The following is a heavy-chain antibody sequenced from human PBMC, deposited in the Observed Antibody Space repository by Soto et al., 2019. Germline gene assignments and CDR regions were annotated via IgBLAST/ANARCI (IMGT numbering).Heavy chain of an antibody. CDR2: IIPILGIA. V-gene: IGHV1-69*04. CDR3: ARAPYCSGGSCYSGDNWFDP. Sequence: GASVKVSCKASGYIFTNYYIHWVRQAPGQGLEWMGRIIPILGIANYAQKFQGRVTITADKSTSTAYMELSSLRSEDTAVYYCARAPYCSGGSCYSGDNWFDPWGQGTLVTVSS. D-gene: IGHD2-15*01. CDR1: GYIFTNYY. J-gene: IGHJ5*02.